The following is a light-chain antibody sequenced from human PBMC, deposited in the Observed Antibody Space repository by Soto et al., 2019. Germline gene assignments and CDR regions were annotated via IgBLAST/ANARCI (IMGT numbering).Light chain of an antibody. V-gene: IGLV1-51*02. CDR2: EDY. CDR1: SSNIGIDF. CDR3: SGWDVSLTGVI. J-gene: IGLJ2*01. Sequence: QSVLTQPPSVSAAPGQKVTISCSGSSSNIGIDFVSWYQQLPGTAPKLLIYEDYKPPSGIPDRFSGSKSGASAILAITGHQAGDEADYYCSGWDVSLTGVIFGGGTKLTVL.